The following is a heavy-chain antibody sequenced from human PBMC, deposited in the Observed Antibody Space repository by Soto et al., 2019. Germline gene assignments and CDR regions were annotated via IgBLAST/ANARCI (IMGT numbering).Heavy chain of an antibody. D-gene: IGHD2-2*01. CDR3: ATGGYCSSTSCYNYYYYYGMDV. CDR2: MNPNSGNT. V-gene: IGHV1-8*01. Sequence: ASVKVSCKASGYTFTSYDINWVRQATGQGLEWMGWMNPNSGNTGYAQKFQGRVSMTRNTSISTAYMELSSLGSEDTAVYYCATGGYCSSTSCYNYYYYYGMDVWGQGTTVTVSS. J-gene: IGHJ6*02. CDR1: GYTFTSYD.